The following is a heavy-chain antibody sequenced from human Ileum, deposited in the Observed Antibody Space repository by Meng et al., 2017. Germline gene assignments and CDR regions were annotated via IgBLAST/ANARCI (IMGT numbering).Heavy chain of an antibody. CDR1: GGSISNGKW. CDR2: ISQSGTT. Sequence: QVQLQESGPGLVKSSGTLPPTCAVSGGSISNGKWWSWVRQPPGKGLEWIGEISQSGTTNYYPSLNSRVSISLDKANNHLSLTLTSVTAADTAVYYCATYGSGFTPPLDPWGQGILVTVSS. V-gene: IGHV4-4*02. D-gene: IGHD3-10*01. CDR3: ATYGSGFTPPLDP. J-gene: IGHJ5*02.